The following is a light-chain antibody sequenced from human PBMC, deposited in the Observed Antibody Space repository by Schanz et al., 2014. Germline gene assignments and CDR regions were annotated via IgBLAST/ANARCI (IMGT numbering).Light chain of an antibody. CDR3: CTYAGTIPVV. J-gene: IGLJ2*01. CDR1: SSDIGSYAL. V-gene: IGLV2-23*01. CDR2: EGN. Sequence: QSALTQPASVSGSPGQSITISCSGSSSDIGSYALVSWYQQHPGKAPKFIIYEGNKRPSGVSNRFSGSKYGNTASLTISGLQAEDEAHYYCCTYAGTIPVVFGTGTKLTV.